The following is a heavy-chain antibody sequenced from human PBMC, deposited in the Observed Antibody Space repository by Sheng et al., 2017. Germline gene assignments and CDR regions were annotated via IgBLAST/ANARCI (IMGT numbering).Heavy chain of an antibody. CDR1: DTPSRIT. J-gene: IGHJ4*02. D-gene: IGHD1-26*01. CDR2: STLTMVS. CDR3: ASHYRNAFDS. V-gene: IGHV1-2*06. Sequence: QVDLVQSGAEMKQPGASVKVSCKLLPSLLDTPSRITIYIGSDRPLDKGLSGWDGSTLTMVSQTVHRKFEGRLHMTRDTSINTAYLDLTGLTFDDTAVYFCASHYRNAFDSWGQGT.